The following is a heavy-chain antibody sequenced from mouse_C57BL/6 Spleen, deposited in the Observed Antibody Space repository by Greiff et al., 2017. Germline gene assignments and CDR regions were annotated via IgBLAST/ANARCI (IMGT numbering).Heavy chain of an antibody. CDR3: ARHEGGYVSSYGYAMDY. CDR2: FYPGSGSI. D-gene: IGHD1-1*01. V-gene: IGHV1-62-2*01. Sequence: LQESGAELVKPGASVKLSCKASGYTFTEYTIHWVKQRSGQGLEWIGWFYPGSGSIKYNEKFKDKATLTADKSSSTVYMELSRLTSEDSAVYFCARHEGGYVSSYGYAMDYWGQGTSVTVSS. CDR1: GYTFTEYT. J-gene: IGHJ4*01.